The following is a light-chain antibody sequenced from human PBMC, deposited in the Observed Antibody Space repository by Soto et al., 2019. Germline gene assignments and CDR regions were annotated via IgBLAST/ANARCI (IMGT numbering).Light chain of an antibody. J-gene: IGKJ4*01. Sequence: IQLTQSPSTLSASVGDRVTITCRASQGIGTALAWYHQRPGNSPDLLVYDASTLQSGVPSRLSGSGSETDFSLTISGLQPEDFGHYYCQQFNTKPLTFGGGTRVEIK. CDR1: QGIGTA. CDR3: QQFNTKPLT. CDR2: DAS. V-gene: IGKV1-13*02.